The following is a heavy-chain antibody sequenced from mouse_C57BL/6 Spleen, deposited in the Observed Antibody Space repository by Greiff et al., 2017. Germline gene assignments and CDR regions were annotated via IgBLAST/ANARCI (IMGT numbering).Heavy chain of an antibody. V-gene: IGHV1-54*01. Sequence: QVQLQQSGAELVRPGTSVKVSCKASGYAFTNYLIEWVKQRPGQGLEWIGVINPGSGGTNYNEKFKGKATLTADKSSSTAYMQLSSLTSEDSAVYFCATIYDGYYRGYFDYWGQGTTLTVSS. D-gene: IGHD2-3*01. CDR1: GYAFTNYL. CDR3: ATIYDGYYRGYFDY. J-gene: IGHJ2*01. CDR2: INPGSGGT.